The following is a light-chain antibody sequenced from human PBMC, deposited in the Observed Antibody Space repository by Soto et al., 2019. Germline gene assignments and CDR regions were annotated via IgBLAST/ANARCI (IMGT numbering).Light chain of an antibody. J-gene: IGLJ1*01. CDR2: DSD. Sequence: QSVLTQPPSVSAAPGQKVTISCSGSSSNIGNFYVSWYQQLPGTVPKLLIYDSDKRPSEIPDRFSGSKSGTSATLGITGLQTGDEADYYCCSYTSDLTPYVFGTGTKVTVL. CDR3: CSYTSDLTPYV. CDR1: SSNIGNFY. V-gene: IGLV1-51*01.